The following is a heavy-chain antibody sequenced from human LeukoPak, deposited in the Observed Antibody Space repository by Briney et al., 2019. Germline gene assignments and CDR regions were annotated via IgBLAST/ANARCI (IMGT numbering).Heavy chain of an antibody. CDR3: ARGPPRYYYGSGSFYGMDV. D-gene: IGHD3-10*01. CDR2: MNPNSGNT. Sequence: GASVKVSCKASGYTFTSYDINWVRQATGQGLEWMGWMNPNSGNTGYAQKFQGRVTMTRNTSISTAYMELSSLRSEDTAVYYCARGPPRYYYGSGSFYGMDVWGRGTTVTVSS. J-gene: IGHJ6*02. CDR1: GYTFTSYD. V-gene: IGHV1-8*01.